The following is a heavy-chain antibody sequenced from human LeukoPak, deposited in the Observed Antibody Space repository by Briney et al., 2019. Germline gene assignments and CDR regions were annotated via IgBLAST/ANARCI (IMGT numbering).Heavy chain of an antibody. CDR3: ARARFSYTPKDY. Sequence: GGSLRLSCAASGFTFSSYGMHWVRQAPGKGLEWVAFIRYDGSNEYYADSVKGRFTISRDNSKNTLYLQMNSLRPEDTAVYYCARARFSYTPKDYWGQGTLVTVSS. V-gene: IGHV3-30*02. CDR1: GFTFSSYG. D-gene: IGHD2-2*02. CDR2: IRYDGSNE. J-gene: IGHJ4*02.